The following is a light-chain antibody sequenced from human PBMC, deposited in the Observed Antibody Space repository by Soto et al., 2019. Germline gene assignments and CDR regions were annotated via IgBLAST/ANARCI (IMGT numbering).Light chain of an antibody. Sequence: DIQLTQSPSFLSASVGDRVTITCRASQDITSSLAWYQQTPGKAPKLLIYAASTLQSGVPSRFSGSGSGTECTLTLSSLQPEDFATYYCQQVNSYPFTFGPGTKVDIK. J-gene: IGKJ3*01. CDR1: QDITSS. CDR3: QQVNSYPFT. CDR2: AAS. V-gene: IGKV1-9*01.